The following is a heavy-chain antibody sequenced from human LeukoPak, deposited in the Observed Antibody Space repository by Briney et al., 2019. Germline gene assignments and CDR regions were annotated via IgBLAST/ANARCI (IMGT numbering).Heavy chain of an antibody. D-gene: IGHD2-2*01. J-gene: IGHJ5*02. CDR2: INHSGST. Sequence: SETLSLTCAVYGGSFSGYYWSWIRQPPGKGLEWVGEINHSGSTNYNPSLKSRVTMSVDTSKNQFSLKLSSVTAADTAVYYCAGDNPYCSSTSCYAGWFDPWGQGTLVTVSS. V-gene: IGHV4-34*01. CDR1: GGSFSGYY. CDR3: AGDNPYCSSTSCYAGWFDP.